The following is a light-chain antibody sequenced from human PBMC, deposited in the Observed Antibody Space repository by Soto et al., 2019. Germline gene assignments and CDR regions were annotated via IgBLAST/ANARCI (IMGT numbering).Light chain of an antibody. J-gene: IGKJ5*01. CDR1: QSAGNF. CDR3: QQHNQYPIT. CDR2: YIS. V-gene: IGKV3D-15*01. Sequence: EIVMTQSPATLSVSPGETASLSCRASQSAGNFLAWYQQKPGQAPKLLIYYISTRATGIPARFSGSGSGTEFTLTINSLQSEDSAVYYCQQHNQYPITFGQGTRLEIK.